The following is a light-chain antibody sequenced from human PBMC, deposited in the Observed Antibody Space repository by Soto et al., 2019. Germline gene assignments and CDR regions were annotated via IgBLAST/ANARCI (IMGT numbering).Light chain of an antibody. V-gene: IGKV4-1*01. J-gene: IGKJ1*01. CDR2: GAS. Sequence: DIVMTQSPDSLAVSLGERATINCESSQSVLFTSNNKNYLAWYQQKPGQAPRLLIYGASTRATGIPARFSGSGSGTEFTLTISSLQSEDFAVYYCQQYNNWPRTFGQGTKVDIK. CDR1: QSVLFTSNNKNY. CDR3: QQYNNWPRT.